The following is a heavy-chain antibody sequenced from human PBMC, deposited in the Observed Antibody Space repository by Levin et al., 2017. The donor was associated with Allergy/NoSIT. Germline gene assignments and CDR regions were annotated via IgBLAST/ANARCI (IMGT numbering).Heavy chain of an antibody. V-gene: IGHV3-21*01. CDR2: ISSSSSYI. CDR3: ARDLEQLWFS. CDR1: GFTFSSYS. Sequence: GESLKISCAASGFTFSSYSMNWVRQAPGKGLEWVSSISSSSSYIYYADSVKGRFTISRDNAKNSLYLQMNSLRAEDTAVYYCARDLEQLWFSWGQGTLVTVSS. D-gene: IGHD5-18*01. J-gene: IGHJ5*02.